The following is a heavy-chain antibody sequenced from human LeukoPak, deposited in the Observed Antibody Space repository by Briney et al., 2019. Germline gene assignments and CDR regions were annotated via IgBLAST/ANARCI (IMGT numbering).Heavy chain of an antibody. CDR1: GGSISSGGYY. J-gene: IGHJ3*02. V-gene: IGHV4-31*03. CDR2: IYYSGST. CDR3: ARAEVIAMSRRAFDI. Sequence: PSQTLSLTCTVSGGSISSGGYYWSWIRQHPGKGLEWIGYIYYSGSTYYNPSLKSRVAISVDTSKNQFSLKLSSVTAADTAVYYCARAEVIAMSRRAFDIWGQGTMVTVSS. D-gene: IGHD2-21*01.